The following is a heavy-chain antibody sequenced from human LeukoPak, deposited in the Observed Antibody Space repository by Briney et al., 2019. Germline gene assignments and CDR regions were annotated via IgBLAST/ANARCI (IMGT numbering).Heavy chain of an antibody. D-gene: IGHD3-16*02. V-gene: IGHV4-31*11. J-gene: IGHJ4*02. CDR2: IYYSGTT. CDR1: GESLRGYH. CDR3: ARGSAYDHVWGTYRYSGACFKY. Sequence: SETLSLTCAVYGESLRGYHWSWIRQPPGKGLEWIGYIYYSGTTYYNPSLKSRVTISVDTSKNQFSLKLSSVTAADTAVYYCARGSAYDHVWGTYRYSGACFKYWGQGTLVTVSS.